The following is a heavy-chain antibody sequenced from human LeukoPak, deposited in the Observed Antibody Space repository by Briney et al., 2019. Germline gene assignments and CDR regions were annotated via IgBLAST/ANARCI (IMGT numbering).Heavy chain of an antibody. J-gene: IGHJ4*02. V-gene: IGHV3-23*01. CDR2: ISGSGGST. CDR3: AKGYSSGWSGFSAFDY. D-gene: IGHD6-19*01. Sequence: GGSVRLSCAASGFTFSSYAMSWVRQAPGKGLEWVSAISGSGGSTYYADSVKGRFTISRDNSKNTLYLQMNSLRAEDTAVYYCAKGYSSGWSGFSAFDYWGQGTLVTVSS. CDR1: GFTFSSYA.